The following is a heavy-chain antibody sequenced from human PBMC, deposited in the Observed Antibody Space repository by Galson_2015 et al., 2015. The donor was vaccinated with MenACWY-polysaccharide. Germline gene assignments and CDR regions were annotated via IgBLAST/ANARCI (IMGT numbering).Heavy chain of an antibody. CDR2: VWPGDSDA. D-gene: IGHD2-2*01. J-gene: IGHJ4*02. Sequence: QSGAEVKKPGESLKISCKGSGYSFTSYYLGWVRQMPGKGLEWMGTVWPGDSDARYSPSFQGQVTISVDKSISTAYLQWTSLKASDTAIYYCARRSYHFLDFWGQGILVTVSS. V-gene: IGHV5-51*01. CDR1: GYSFTSYY. CDR3: ARRSYHFLDF.